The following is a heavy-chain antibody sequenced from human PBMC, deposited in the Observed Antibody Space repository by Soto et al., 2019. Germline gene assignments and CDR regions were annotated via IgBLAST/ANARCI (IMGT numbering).Heavy chain of an antibody. J-gene: IGHJ6*02. CDR3: ARVRASWFGELLSHYYYGMDV. V-gene: IGHV1-46*01. CDR1: GYTFTSYY. CDR2: INPSGGST. D-gene: IGHD3-10*01. Sequence: ASVKVSCKASGYTFTSYYMHWVRQAPGQGLEWMGIINPSGGSTSYAQKFQGRVTMTRDTSTSTVYMELSSLRSEDTAVYYCARVRASWFGELLSHYYYGMDVWGQGTTVTVS.